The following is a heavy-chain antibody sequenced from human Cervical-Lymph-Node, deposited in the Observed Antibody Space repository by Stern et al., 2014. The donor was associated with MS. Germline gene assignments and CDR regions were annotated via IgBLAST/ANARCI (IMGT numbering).Heavy chain of an antibody. J-gene: IGHJ3*02. V-gene: IGHV4-30-4*01. CDR3: AGAIGKYELLESFDM. CDR1: GASVGGGDWY. D-gene: IGHD1-1*01. CDR2: IYHSGTH. Sequence: VQLVESGPGLVKPSQTLSLACAVSGASVGGGDWYWSWIRQPPGKGLEWLGHIYHSGTHYSKPSLQSPLFISFDTSQNQFSLNLTSVTAADTAVYYCAGAIGKYELLESFDMWGQGTMVTVSS.